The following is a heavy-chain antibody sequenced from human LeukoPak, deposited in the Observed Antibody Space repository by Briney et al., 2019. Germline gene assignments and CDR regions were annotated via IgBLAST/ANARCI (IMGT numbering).Heavy chain of an antibody. Sequence: GKSLRLSCAASGFMFNRFLIHWVRQAPGKGLEWVSAISYDGDKTYYADSVKGRFTTSRDNSKSALFLHMNNLRTEDTAVYYCARDPGYDSSGYPQFFQSWGQGTLVTVSS. CDR3: ARDPGYDSSGYPQFFQS. CDR1: GFMFNRFL. J-gene: IGHJ4*02. D-gene: IGHD3-22*01. V-gene: IGHV3-30-3*01. CDR2: ISYDGDKT.